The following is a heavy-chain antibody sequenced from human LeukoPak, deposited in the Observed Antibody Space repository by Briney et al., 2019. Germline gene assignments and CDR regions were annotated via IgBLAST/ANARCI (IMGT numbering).Heavy chain of an antibody. Sequence: SETLSLTCAVYGGSFSGYYWSWIRQPPGKGLEWFGEINHSGSTNYNPSLKSRVTISVDTSKNQFSLKLSSVTAADTAVYYCANYDSSGYFDYWGQGTLVTVSS. CDR1: GGSFSGYY. CDR2: INHSGST. D-gene: IGHD3-22*01. V-gene: IGHV4-34*01. J-gene: IGHJ4*02. CDR3: ANYDSSGYFDY.